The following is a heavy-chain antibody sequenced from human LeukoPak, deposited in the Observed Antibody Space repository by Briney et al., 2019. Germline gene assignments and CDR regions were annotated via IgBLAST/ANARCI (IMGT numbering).Heavy chain of an antibody. CDR2: ITYSGST. D-gene: IGHD3-9*01. J-gene: IGHJ4*02. CDR3: ARYYDVLTGYYTFDY. V-gene: IGHV4-34*01. CDR1: GGSFSGYY. Sequence: SETLSLTCAVYGGSFSGYYWSWIRQSPGKGLEWIGEITYSGSTNSNPTLESRLTISQDISKNRFSLKLSSVTAADTAVYYCARYYDVLTGYYTFDYWGQGTLVTASS.